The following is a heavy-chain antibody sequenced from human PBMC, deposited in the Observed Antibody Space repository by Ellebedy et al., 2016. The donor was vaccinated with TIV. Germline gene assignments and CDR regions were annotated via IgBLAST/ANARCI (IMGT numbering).Heavy chain of an antibody. CDR3: ARDGGDLVVEAFDI. V-gene: IGHV3-11*05. CDR1: GFTFSDYY. Sequence: GGSLRLXXAASGFTFSDYYMSWIRQAPGKGLEWVSYISSSSSYTNYADSVKGRFTISRDNAKNSLYLQMNSLRAEDTAVYYCARDGGDLVVEAFDIWGQGTMVTVSS. CDR2: ISSSSSYT. D-gene: IGHD2-2*01. J-gene: IGHJ3*02.